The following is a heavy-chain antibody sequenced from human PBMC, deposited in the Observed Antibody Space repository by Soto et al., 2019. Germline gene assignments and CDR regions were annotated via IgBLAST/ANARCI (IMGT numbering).Heavy chain of an antibody. CDR3: ARGGDWQFDY. J-gene: IGHJ4*02. D-gene: IGHD2-21*02. V-gene: IGHV4-4*02. CDR1: GDSISSDKW. CDR2: IHHSGRT. Sequence: QVQLQESGPGLVKPLGTLSLTCAVSGDSISSDKWWSWVRQPPGKGLEWIGEIHHSGRTNYNPSLKSRVTILVEKSKNQVSLELSSMTAADTAVYYCARGGDWQFDYWGQGTLVTVSS.